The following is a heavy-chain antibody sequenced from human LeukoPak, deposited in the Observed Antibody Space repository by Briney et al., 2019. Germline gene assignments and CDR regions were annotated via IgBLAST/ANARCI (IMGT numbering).Heavy chain of an antibody. J-gene: IGHJ6*03. CDR2: IYHSGST. V-gene: IGHV4-39*07. CDR3: ARDQDDYSNYSYPYMDV. Sequence: SETLSLTCTVSGGSISSSSYYWGWIRQPPGKGLEWIGSIYHSGSTYYNPSLKSRVTISVDRSKNQFSLKLSSVTAADTAVYYCARDQDDYSNYSYPYMDVWGKGTTATVSS. D-gene: IGHD4-11*01. CDR1: GGSISSSSYY.